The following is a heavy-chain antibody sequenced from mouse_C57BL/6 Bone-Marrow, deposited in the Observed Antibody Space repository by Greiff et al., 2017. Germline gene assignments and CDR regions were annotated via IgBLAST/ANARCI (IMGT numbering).Heavy chain of an antibody. CDR1: GYTFTDYN. CDR2: INPNNGGT. V-gene: IGHV1-22*01. Sequence: VQLQQSGPELVKPGASVKMSCKASGYTFTDYNMHWVKQSHGQSLEWIGYINPNNGGTSYNQKFKGTATLTVNKSSSTAYMELRSLTSEDSAVYYCAGERRKLRTWFAYWGQGTRVTVSA. D-gene: IGHD1-1*01. J-gene: IGHJ3*01. CDR3: AGERRKLRTWFAY.